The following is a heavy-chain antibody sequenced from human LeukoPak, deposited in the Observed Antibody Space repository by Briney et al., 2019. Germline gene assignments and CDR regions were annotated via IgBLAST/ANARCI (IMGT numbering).Heavy chain of an antibody. D-gene: IGHD5-12*01. J-gene: IGHJ4*02. CDR1: GFTFSSAA. CDR3: AKGPQLYSGYHPDY. CDR2: ITGCDDAT. Sequence: PGGSLRLSCAASGFTFSSAAMTWVRQAPGKGLEWVSTITGCDDATYYAHSVKGRFTISRDFSRNTVGLQMNSLRTADTAIYYCAKGPQLYSGYHPDYWGQGTLVTVSS. V-gene: IGHV3-23*01.